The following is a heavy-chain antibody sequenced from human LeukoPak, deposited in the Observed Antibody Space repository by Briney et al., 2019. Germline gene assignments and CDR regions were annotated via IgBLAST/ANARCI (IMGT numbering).Heavy chain of an antibody. D-gene: IGHD5-24*01. V-gene: IGHV3-66*01. Sequence: PGGSLRLSCAASGFTVSSYYMGWVRQAPEKGLGWVSLISSGGSTYYADSLKGRFTISRDNSKNTLYLQMSSLRAEDTAVYYCGRVGDGYNDNYWGQGTLVTVSS. CDR1: GFTVSSYY. CDR3: GRVGDGYNDNY. CDR2: ISSGGST. J-gene: IGHJ4*02.